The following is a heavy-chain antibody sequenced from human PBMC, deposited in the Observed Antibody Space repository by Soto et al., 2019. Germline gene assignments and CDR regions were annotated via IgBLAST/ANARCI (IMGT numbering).Heavy chain of an antibody. J-gene: IGHJ6*02. CDR2: IDPSDSYT. CDR3: ASAPSFLAPYYYGMDV. Sequence: PGESLKISCKGSGCSFTSYWISWVRQMPGKGLEWMGRIDPSDSYTNYSPSFQGHVTISADKSISTAYLQWSSLKASDTAMYYCASAPSFLAPYYYGMDVWGQGTTVTVSS. CDR1: GCSFTSYW. V-gene: IGHV5-10-1*01.